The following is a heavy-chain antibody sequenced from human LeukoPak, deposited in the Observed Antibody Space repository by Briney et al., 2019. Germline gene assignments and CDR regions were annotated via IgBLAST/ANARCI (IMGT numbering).Heavy chain of an antibody. J-gene: IGHJ6*03. Sequence: SETLSLTCTVSGGSIISNYWSWIRQSAGTGLEWIGRIYGSGITDYNPSLKSRVTMSLDTSRKQFSLRLTSVTVADTAVYYCVRLKFYDSTGYSPGYYMDVWGKGTTVSVFS. CDR2: IYGSGIT. CDR1: GGSIISNY. CDR3: VRLKFYDSTGYSPGYYMDV. D-gene: IGHD3-22*01. V-gene: IGHV4-4*07.